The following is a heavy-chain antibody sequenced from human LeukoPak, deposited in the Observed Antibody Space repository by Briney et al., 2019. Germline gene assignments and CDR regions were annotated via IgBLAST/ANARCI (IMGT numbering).Heavy chain of an antibody. V-gene: IGHV1-2*02. D-gene: IGHD3-22*01. J-gene: IGHJ4*02. CDR1: GYTFTGYY. CDR2: INPNSGGT. Sequence: GASVKVSCKASGYTFTGYYMHWVRQAPGQGLEWMGWINPNSGGTNYAQKFQGRVTMTRDTPISTAYMELTSLRSDDTAVYYCARAEVIDHWGQGTLVIVSS. CDR3: ARAEVIDH.